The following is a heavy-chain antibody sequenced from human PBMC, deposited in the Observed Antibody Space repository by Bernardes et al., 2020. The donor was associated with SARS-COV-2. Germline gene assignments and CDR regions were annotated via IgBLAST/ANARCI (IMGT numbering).Heavy chain of an antibody. J-gene: IGHJ5*02. V-gene: IGHV2-5*02. CDR2: IYWDDDQ. CDR3: AHWFGMISRAWFDP. CDR1: GFSLSTSGLG. Sequence: SGPTLVKPTQTLTLTCTFSGFSLSTSGLGVGWIRQPPGKALEWLALIYWDDDQRYSSSLQSRLTITQDTSKNQVVLTMTNMYPVDTATYYCAHWFGMISRAWFDPWGQGILVTVSS. D-gene: IGHD3-16*01.